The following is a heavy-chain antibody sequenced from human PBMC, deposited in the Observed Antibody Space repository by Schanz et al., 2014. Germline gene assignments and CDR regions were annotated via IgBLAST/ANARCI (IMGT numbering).Heavy chain of an antibody. D-gene: IGHD3-10*01. Sequence: VQLLESGGGLVQPGGSLRLSCAASGFTLSSYGMHWVRQAPGKGLEWVAFINSDGTKRFYADSVKSRFTSSRDNSRNTLYLQMNSLRPEDTAVYYCAKYRGYYRVSGSYRELEYWGQGTLVTVSS. CDR2: INSDGTKR. CDR3: AKYRGYYRVSGSYRELEY. CDR1: GFTLSSYG. J-gene: IGHJ4*02. V-gene: IGHV3-30*02.